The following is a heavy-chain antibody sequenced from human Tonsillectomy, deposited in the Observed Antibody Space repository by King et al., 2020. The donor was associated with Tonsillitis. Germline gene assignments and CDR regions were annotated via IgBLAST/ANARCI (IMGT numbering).Heavy chain of an antibody. J-gene: IGHJ4*02. CDR1: GFTFSSYA. CDR3: AKPREYPSYYFDY. V-gene: IGHV3-23*04. CDR2: FRGGGGST. D-gene: IGHD2/OR15-2a*01. Sequence: VQLVESGGGLVQPGGSLRLSCAASGFTFSSYAMSWVRQAPGKGLEWVSPFRGGGGSTYYADSVKGRFTISRDSSKNTLYLQMNSLRAEDTAVYYCAKPREYPSYYFDYWGQGTLVTVSS.